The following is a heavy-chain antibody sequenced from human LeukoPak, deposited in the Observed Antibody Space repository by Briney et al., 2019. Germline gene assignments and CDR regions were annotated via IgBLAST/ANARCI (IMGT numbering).Heavy chain of an antibody. Sequence: ASVNVSCKASGYTFTSYGISWLRQAPGQGLEWMGWISAYNGYTNYAQKLQGRVTMTTDTSSNSAYLELRSLRSDDAAVYYCARSQSSSWHSGLNWFDPWGQGTLVTVSS. J-gene: IGHJ5*02. CDR3: ARSQSSSWHSGLNWFDP. CDR2: ISAYNGYT. V-gene: IGHV1-18*01. D-gene: IGHD6-13*01. CDR1: GYTFTSYG.